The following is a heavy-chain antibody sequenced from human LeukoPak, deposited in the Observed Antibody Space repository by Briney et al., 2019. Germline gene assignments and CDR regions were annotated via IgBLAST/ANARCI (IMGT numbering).Heavy chain of an antibody. Sequence: PSETLSLTCTVSGGSISSSPCYWGWIRQPPGKGLEWFGTICSGGSTYYNPSLKSRVTISVDTSKNQFSLKLSSLTAADTAVYYCARGYYYDSSGYYYPPSGWGQGTLVTVSS. CDR1: GGSISSSPCY. CDR2: ICSGGST. CDR3: ARGYYYDSSGYYYPPSG. V-gene: IGHV4-39*07. D-gene: IGHD3-22*01. J-gene: IGHJ4*02.